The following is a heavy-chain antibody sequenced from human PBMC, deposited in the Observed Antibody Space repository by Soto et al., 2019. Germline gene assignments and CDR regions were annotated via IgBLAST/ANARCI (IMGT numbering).Heavy chain of an antibody. CDR1: GFSLSTTEEG. CDR2: IYWDDDK. J-gene: IGHJ4*02. Sequence: QITLKESGPTLVKPTQTLTLTCTFSGFSLSTTEEGVGWIRQPPGKAPEWLALIYWDDDKRYSPSLKTRLTNTKDTSKNQVVLTVTNVDPVDTATYYCAHGSCFGADCYPNPYFDFWGQGILVTVSS. D-gene: IGHD2-21*02. CDR3: AHGSCFGADCYPNPYFDF. V-gene: IGHV2-5*02.